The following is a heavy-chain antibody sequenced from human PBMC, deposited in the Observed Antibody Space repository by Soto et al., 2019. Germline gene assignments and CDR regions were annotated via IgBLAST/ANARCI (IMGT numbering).Heavy chain of an antibody. D-gene: IGHD2-8*01. CDR1: GFTFNNYA. Sequence: EVQLVESGGGLVQPGRYLRLSCAASGFTFNNYAMHWVRQAPGHGLELISGISWNRDTICYADSVKGRFTISRDNAKNSLYLQMTSLRAADTALYYCTKDMGKMVNRYYYGMDVGGLGTTVTVS. V-gene: IGHV3-9*01. CDR3: TKDMGKMVNRYYYGMDV. CDR2: ISWNRDTI. J-gene: IGHJ6*02.